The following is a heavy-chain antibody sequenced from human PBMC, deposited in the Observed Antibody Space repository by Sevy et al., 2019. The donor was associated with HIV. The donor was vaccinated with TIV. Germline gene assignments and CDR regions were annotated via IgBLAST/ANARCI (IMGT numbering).Heavy chain of an antibody. J-gene: IGHJ4*02. Sequence: GGSLRLSCAASGFTFSSYAMSWVRQAPGKGLEWVSAISGSGGSTYYADSVKGRFTISRDNSKNTLYLQMNSLRAEDTAVYYCAKVQNDFLTGYHQGCFDYWGQGTLVTVSS. D-gene: IGHD3-9*01. CDR3: AKVQNDFLTGYHQGCFDY. V-gene: IGHV3-23*01. CDR1: GFTFSSYA. CDR2: ISGSGGST.